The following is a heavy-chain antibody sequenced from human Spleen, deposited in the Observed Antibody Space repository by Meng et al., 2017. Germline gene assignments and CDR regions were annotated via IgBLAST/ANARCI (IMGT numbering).Heavy chain of an antibody. D-gene: IGHD3-22*01. CDR1: GFTFSSYS. CDR3: AKGHYDSSGYYFIWNYFDY. Sequence: SLKISCAASGFTFSSYSENWVRQAPGKGLEWVSSISWNSGSIGYADSVKGRFTIARDNAKNSLYLQMNSLRDEDTALYYCAKGHYDSSGYYFIWNYFDYWGQGTRVTVSS. J-gene: IGHJ4*02. V-gene: IGHV3-9*01. CDR2: ISWNSGSI.